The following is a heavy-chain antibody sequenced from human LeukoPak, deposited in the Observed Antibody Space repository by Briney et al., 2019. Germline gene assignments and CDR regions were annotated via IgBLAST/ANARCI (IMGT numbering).Heavy chain of an antibody. V-gene: IGHV4-39*07. Sequence: SETLSLTCTVSGGSISSSSYYWGWIRQPPGKGLEWIGSIYYSGSTYYNPSLKSRVTISVDTSKNQFSLKLSSVTAADTAVYYCASSGGDSQTGFDYWGQGTLVTVSS. CDR1: GGSISSSSYY. D-gene: IGHD2-21*02. CDR3: ASSGGDSQTGFDY. J-gene: IGHJ4*02. CDR2: IYYSGST.